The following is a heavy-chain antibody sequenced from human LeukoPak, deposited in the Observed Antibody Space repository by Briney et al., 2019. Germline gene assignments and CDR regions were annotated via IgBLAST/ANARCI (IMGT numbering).Heavy chain of an antibody. Sequence: GGSLRLSCAASGFTFSNYGMHWVRQAPGKGLEWVAFVRSDGGIKYYADSVKGRFTISRDKSKNTLSLQMNGLRVEDTAVYYCAKVMPPGRIRFYSYYMDVWGKGTTVSVS. CDR3: AKVMPPGRIRFYSYYMDV. CDR1: GFTFSNYG. D-gene: IGHD2-15*01. J-gene: IGHJ6*03. V-gene: IGHV3-30*02. CDR2: VRSDGGIK.